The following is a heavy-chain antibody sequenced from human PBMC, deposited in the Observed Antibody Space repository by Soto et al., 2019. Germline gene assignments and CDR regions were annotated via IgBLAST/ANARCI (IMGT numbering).Heavy chain of an antibody. V-gene: IGHV1-3*04. D-gene: IGHD1-26*01. CDR1: RYIFTNYA. Sequence: QVQLVQSGAEVKKPVASVKVSCKASRYIFTNYAIHWVRQAPGQSLEWLGWIDTDNGNTRNSEKFQARGTLTRDTFASTDGMELNNLRSEDTAVYYGARDAKWDPRGVEAHQDDYFDLWGQGTLVTVSS. J-gene: IGHJ4*02. CDR3: ARDAKWDPRGVEAHQDDYFDL. CDR2: IDTDNGNT.